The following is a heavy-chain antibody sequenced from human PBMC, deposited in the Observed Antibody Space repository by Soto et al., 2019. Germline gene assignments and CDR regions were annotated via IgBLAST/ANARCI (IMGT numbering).Heavy chain of an antibody. CDR2: IYHSGST. D-gene: IGHD6-6*01. CDR1: GGSVSSGSQY. J-gene: IGHJ4*02. Sequence: QVQLQESGPGLVKPSETLSLTCTVSGGSVSSGSQYWNWIRQPPGKVLEWIGYIYHSGSTNYNPSLKSRVTISVDTSKNQFSLKLRSVTAADTAVYYCVSLADRPFDHWGQGTLVTVSS. CDR3: VSLADRPFDH. V-gene: IGHV4-61*01.